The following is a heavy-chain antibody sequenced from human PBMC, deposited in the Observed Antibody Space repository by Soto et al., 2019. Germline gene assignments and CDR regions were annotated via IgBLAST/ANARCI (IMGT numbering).Heavy chain of an antibody. V-gene: IGHV1-69*02. CDR3: ANLSVRGVIGPHNIDY. J-gene: IGHJ4*02. D-gene: IGHD3-10*01. Sequence: QVQLVQSGAEVKKPGSSVKVSCKASGGTFSSYTISWVRQAPGQGLEWMGRIIPILGIANYAQKFQGRVTITADKSTSTAYMELSSLRSEDTAVYYCANLSVRGVIGPHNIDYWGQGTLVTVSS. CDR2: IIPILGIA. CDR1: GGTFSSYT.